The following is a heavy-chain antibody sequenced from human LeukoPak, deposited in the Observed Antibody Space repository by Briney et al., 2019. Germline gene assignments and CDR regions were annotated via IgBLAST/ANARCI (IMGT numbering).Heavy chain of an antibody. Sequence: GGSLRLSCAASGFTFSSYGMHWVRQAPGKGLEWVAVISYDGSNKYYADSVKGRFTISRDSSKNTLYLQMNSLRAEDTAVYYCAKDPGYYGSGSYYNLGDYYYGMDVWGQGTTVTVSS. D-gene: IGHD3-10*01. J-gene: IGHJ6*02. CDR1: GFTFSSYG. CDR3: AKDPGYYGSGSYYNLGDYYYGMDV. CDR2: ISYDGSNK. V-gene: IGHV3-30*18.